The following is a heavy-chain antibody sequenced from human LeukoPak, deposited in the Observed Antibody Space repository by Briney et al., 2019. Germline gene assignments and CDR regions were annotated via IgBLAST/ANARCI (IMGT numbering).Heavy chain of an antibody. CDR1: GGTFSSYA. CDR3: ARDVSTARGFDY. Sequence: SVKVSCKASGGTFSSYAISWVRQAPGQGLEWMGRIIPILGIANYAQKFQGRVTITADKSTSTAYMELSSLRSEDTAVYYCARDVSTARGFDYWGQGTLVTVSS. J-gene: IGHJ4*02. CDR2: IIPILGIA. V-gene: IGHV1-69*04. D-gene: IGHD6-6*01.